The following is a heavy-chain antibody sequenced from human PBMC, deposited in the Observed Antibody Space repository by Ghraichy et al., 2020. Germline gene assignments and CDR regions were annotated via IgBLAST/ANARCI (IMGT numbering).Heavy chain of an antibody. CDR2: IYYSGST. Sequence: SETLSLTCTVSGGSISSGDYYWSWIRQPPGKGLEWIGYIYYSGSTYYNPSLKSRVTISVDTSKNQFSLKLSSVTAADTAVYYCAREPPLWFGELNTYWGQGTLVTVSS. J-gene: IGHJ4*02. D-gene: IGHD3-10*01. CDR1: GGSISSGDYY. CDR3: AREPPLWFGELNTY. V-gene: IGHV4-30-4*01.